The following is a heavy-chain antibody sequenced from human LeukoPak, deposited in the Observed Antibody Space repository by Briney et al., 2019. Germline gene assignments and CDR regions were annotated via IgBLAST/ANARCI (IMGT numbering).Heavy chain of an antibody. D-gene: IGHD3-3*01. V-gene: IGHV3-23*01. Sequence: GGSLRLSCAASGFTFSSYAMSWVRQAPGKGLEWVSAISGSGGSTYYADSVKGRFTISRNNSKNTLYLQMNSLRAEDTAVYYCAKTRSGYSTLLDYWGQGTLVTVSS. J-gene: IGHJ4*02. CDR2: ISGSGGST. CDR1: GFTFSSYA. CDR3: AKTRSGYSTLLDY.